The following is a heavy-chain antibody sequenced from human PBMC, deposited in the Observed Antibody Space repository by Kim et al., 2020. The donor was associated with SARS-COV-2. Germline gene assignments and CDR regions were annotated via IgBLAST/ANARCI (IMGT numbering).Heavy chain of an antibody. CDR2: INSDGSST. D-gene: IGHD3-10*01. CDR3: SRVRTMVRGVGAFDI. Sequence: GGSLRLSCAASGFTFSNYCMHWVRQAPGKGLVGGSRINSDGSSTSYADAVKGRITISRDNANNTLYQQMHSLRAEDTAVYYCSRVRTMVRGVGAFDIWGQGTMVTGSS. CDR1: GFTFSNYC. V-gene: IGHV3-74*01. J-gene: IGHJ3*02.